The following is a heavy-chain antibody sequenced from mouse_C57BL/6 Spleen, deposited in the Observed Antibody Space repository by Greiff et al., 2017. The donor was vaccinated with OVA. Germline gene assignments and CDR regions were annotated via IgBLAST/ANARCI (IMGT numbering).Heavy chain of an antibody. CDR1: GYTFTSYW. V-gene: IGHV1-5*01. J-gene: IGHJ3*01. CDR2: IYPGNSDT. CDR3: TFYYGSSYAWFAY. Sequence: EVQLQQSGTVLARPGASVKMSCKTSGYTFTSYWMHWVKQRPGQGLEWIGAIYPGNSDTSYNQKFKGKAKLTAVTSASTAYMELSSLTNEDSAVYYCTFYYGSSYAWFAYWGQGTLVTVSA. D-gene: IGHD1-1*01.